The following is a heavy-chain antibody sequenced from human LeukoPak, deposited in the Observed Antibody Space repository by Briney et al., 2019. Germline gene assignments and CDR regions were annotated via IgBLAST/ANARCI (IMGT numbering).Heavy chain of an antibody. D-gene: IGHD2-21*01. CDR1: GFTFSNYW. J-gene: IGHJ4*02. CDR2: INKDGTAL. Sequence: PGGSLRLSCVVSGFTFSNYWMNWVRQAPGKGLEWVAIINKDGTALNYVDSVKGRFTISRDNAKNSLYLQMSSLRAEDTAVYCCARDLGYFALDFWGQGALVTVSS. CDR3: ARDLGYFALDF. V-gene: IGHV3-7*01.